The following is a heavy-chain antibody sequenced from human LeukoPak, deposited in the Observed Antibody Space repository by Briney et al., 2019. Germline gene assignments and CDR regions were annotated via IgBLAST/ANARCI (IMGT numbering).Heavy chain of an antibody. V-gene: IGHV1-18*01. Sequence: GASVKVSCKASGYTFTSYGISWVRQAPGQGLEWMGWISAYNGNTNYAQKLQGRVTMTTDTSTSTAYMELRSLRSDDTAVYYCARDDFWSGTSYYYHMDVWGKGTTVTVSS. CDR2: ISAYNGNT. CDR3: ARDDFWSGTSYYYHMDV. D-gene: IGHD3-3*01. CDR1: GYTFTSYG. J-gene: IGHJ6*03.